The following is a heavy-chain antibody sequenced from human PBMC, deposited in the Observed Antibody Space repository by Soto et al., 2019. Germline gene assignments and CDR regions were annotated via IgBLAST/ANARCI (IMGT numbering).Heavy chain of an antibody. V-gene: IGHV4-59*01. J-gene: IGHJ6*02. CDR3: ARDLAVAGTLKTRYYGMDV. CDR1: GGSLSSYY. Sequence: TSETLSLTCTVSGGSLSSYYLSWIRQPPGKGLEWIGYIYYSGSTNYNPSLKSRVTISVDTSKNQFSLKLSSVTAADTAVYYCARDLAVAGTLKTRYYGMDVWGQGTTVTVSS. D-gene: IGHD6-19*01. CDR2: IYYSGST.